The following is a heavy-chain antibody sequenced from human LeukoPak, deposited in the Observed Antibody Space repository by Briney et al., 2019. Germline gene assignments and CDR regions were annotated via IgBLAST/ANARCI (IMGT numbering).Heavy chain of an antibody. CDR2: ISWNSGSI. CDR3: AKDPPSSGWYNYYYMDV. D-gene: IGHD6-19*01. Sequence: GGSLRLSCAASGFTFDDYAMHWVRQAPGKGLEWVSGISWNSGSIGYADSVKGRFTISRDNAKNSLYLQMNSLRAEDTALYYCAKDPPSSGWYNYYYMDVWGKGTTVTVSS. CDR1: GFTFDDYA. V-gene: IGHV3-9*01. J-gene: IGHJ6*03.